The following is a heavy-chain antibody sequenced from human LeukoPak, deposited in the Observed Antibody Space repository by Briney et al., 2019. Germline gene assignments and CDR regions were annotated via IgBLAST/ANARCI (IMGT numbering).Heavy chain of an antibody. V-gene: IGHV3-21*01. D-gene: IGHD3-22*01. CDR3: ARLQTYYYDSSGYPPDY. J-gene: IGHJ4*02. Sequence: SSYIYYADSVKGRFTISRDNAKNSLYLQMNSLRAEDTAVYYCARLQTYYYDSSGYPPDYWGQGTLVTVSS. CDR2: SSYI.